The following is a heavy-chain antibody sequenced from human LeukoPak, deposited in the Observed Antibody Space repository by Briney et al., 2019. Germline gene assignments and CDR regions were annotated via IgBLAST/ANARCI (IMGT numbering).Heavy chain of an antibody. Sequence: GGSLRLSCAASGFTLSNYWMHWVRQVPGEGLVWVSRINFDGSSTNYADSVKGRFTISRDNSKNTLYLQMNSLRAEDTAVYYCARDXGCSYXLGXGGFDYWGQGTLVTVSS. CDR1: GFTLSNYW. V-gene: IGHV3-74*01. J-gene: IGHJ4*02. CDR3: ARDXGCSYXLGXGGFDY. D-gene: IGHD5-18*01. CDR2: INFDGSST.